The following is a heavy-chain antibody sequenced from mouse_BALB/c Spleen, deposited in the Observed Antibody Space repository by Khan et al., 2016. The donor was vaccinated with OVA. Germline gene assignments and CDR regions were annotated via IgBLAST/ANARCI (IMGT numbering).Heavy chain of an antibody. CDR2: MIYTGYT. V-gene: IGHV3-8*02. CDR3: ARSTYRYAFAY. CDR1: GDSITSGY. D-gene: IGHD2-14*01. J-gene: IGHJ3*01. Sequence: EVKLLESGPSLVKPSQTLSLTCSVTGDSITSGYWSWIRKFPGNKLEYIGYMIYTGYTDYNPSLKSRLAITRHTSKNQYYLQLNSVTTEDTATYYCARSTYRYAFAYWGQGTLVTVSA.